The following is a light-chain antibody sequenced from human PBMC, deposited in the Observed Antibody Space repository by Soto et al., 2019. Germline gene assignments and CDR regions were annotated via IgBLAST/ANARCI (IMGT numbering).Light chain of an antibody. J-gene: IGKJ1*01. V-gene: IGKV4-1*01. CDR3: QQYYHLWS. CDR1: QSVLDSSSGKSY. Sequence: DFVMTQSPDSLAVSLGERATISCKSSQSVLDSSSGKSYLAWYQQKLGQPPRLLIYWASTRESGVPDRFSAGGSGADFTLTISSLQAEDVPIYYCQQYYHLWSFGQGTKVELK. CDR2: WAS.